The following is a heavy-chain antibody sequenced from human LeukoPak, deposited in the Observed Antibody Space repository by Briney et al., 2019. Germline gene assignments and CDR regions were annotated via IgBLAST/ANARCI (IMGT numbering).Heavy chain of an antibody. V-gene: IGHV1-46*01. Sequence: ASVKVSCKASGYTFTYYYMHWVRQAPGQGHEWMAIINTSGGSTNYAQKFQGRLTVTRDTSTSTVYMELSSLRSEDTAVYYCARPLTSAAGSYEFVYWGQGTLVTVSS. D-gene: IGHD6-13*01. CDR3: ARPLTSAAGSYEFVY. CDR1: GYTFTYYY. CDR2: INTSGGST. J-gene: IGHJ4*02.